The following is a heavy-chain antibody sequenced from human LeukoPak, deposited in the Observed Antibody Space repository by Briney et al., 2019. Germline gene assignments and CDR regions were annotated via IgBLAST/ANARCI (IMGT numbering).Heavy chain of an antibody. CDR1: GYTFTTYD. Sequence: GASVKVSCKASGYTFTTYDINWVRQATGQGLEWMGWMNPNSGNTCYAQKFQGRVTMTRNTSMSTAYMELNSLRSEDTAVYYCARANYYGSGKKDLDYWGQGTLVTVSS. CDR3: ARANYYGSGKKDLDY. V-gene: IGHV1-8*01. J-gene: IGHJ4*02. CDR2: MNPNSGNT. D-gene: IGHD3-10*01.